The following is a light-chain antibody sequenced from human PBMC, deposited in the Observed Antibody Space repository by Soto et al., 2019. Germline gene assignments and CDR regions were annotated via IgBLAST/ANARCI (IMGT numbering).Light chain of an antibody. CDR3: QQVETYPWT. V-gene: IGKV1-9*01. J-gene: IGKJ1*01. CDR2: GAS. Sequence: IQLTQSPSSLPASVGDRVTITCRASQAVSSYLAWYQQKPGMAPKLLIYGASTLQSGVPPRFSGSGSGTDFTLTINALQPEDSATYFCQQVETYPWTFGQGTKVEVK. CDR1: QAVSSY.